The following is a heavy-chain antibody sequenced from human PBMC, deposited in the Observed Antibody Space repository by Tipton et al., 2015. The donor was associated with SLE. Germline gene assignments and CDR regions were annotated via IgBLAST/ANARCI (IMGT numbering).Heavy chain of an antibody. J-gene: IGHJ4*02. Sequence: SLRLSCAASGFTFSSYAMSWVRQAPGKGLEWVSVIYSGGSSTYYADSVKGRFTISRDNSKNTLYLQMNSLRAEDTAVYYCAKLQLGPFDYWGQGTLVTVSS. CDR3: AKLQLGPFDY. CDR1: GFTFSSYA. V-gene: IGHV3-23*03. D-gene: IGHD1-1*01. CDR2: IYSGGSST.